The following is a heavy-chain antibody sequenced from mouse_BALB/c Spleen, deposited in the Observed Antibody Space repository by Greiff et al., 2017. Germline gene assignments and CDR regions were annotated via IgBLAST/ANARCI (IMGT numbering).Heavy chain of an antibody. V-gene: IGHV1-7*01. CDR3: ARLGYGNYYYAMDY. CDR1: GYTFTSYW. D-gene: IGHD2-1*01. J-gene: IGHJ4*01. Sequence: QVQLQQSGAELAKPGASVKMSCKASGYTFTSYWMHWVKQRPGQGLEWIGYINPSTGYTEYNQKFKDKATLTADKSSSTAYMQLSSLTSEDSAVYYCARLGYGNYYYAMDYWGQGTSVTVSS. CDR2: INPSTGYT.